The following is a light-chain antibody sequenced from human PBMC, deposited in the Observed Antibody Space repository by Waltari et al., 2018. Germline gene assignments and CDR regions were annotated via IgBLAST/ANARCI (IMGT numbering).Light chain of an antibody. CDR2: DSS. CDR3: QHNLRLPVT. Sequence: EVVLTQSPGTLSLSPGESATLSCRTSESVSRDLIWYQQKPGQAPRLLIYDSSTRATGVPDRFSGSGFGTDFSLAISRLEPEDFAVYYCQHNLRLPVTFGQGTRVEIK. J-gene: IGKJ1*01. CDR1: ESVSRD. V-gene: IGKV3-20*01.